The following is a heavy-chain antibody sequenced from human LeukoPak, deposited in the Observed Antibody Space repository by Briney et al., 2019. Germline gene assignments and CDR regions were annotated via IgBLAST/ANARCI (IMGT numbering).Heavy chain of an antibody. Sequence: ASVKVSCKASGYTFTSYYMHWVRQAPGQGLEWMGIINPSGGSTSYAQKFQGRVTMTRDTSTSTVYMELSSLRSEDTAVYYCARGQNYYGSGSYYRTPKYYYYYGMDVWGQGTTVTVSS. CDR3: ARGQNYYGSGSYYRTPKYYYYYGMDV. J-gene: IGHJ6*02. V-gene: IGHV1-46*01. CDR1: GYTFTSYY. CDR2: INPSGGST. D-gene: IGHD3-10*01.